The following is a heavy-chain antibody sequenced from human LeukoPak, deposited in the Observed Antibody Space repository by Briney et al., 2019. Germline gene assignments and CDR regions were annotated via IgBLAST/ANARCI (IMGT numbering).Heavy chain of an antibody. D-gene: IGHD3-22*01. CDR1: GFTVSRNY. J-gene: IGHJ4*02. CDR3: ARGAYYYDSSGYYPDFDY. CDR2: IYSGGST. V-gene: IGHV3-66*01. Sequence: GSLRLSCAASGFTVSRNYMSWVRQAPGKGLVWVSIIYSGGSTYYADSVKGRFTISRDIYKNTLYLQMNSLRAEDTAVYYCARGAYYYDSSGYYPDFDYWGQGTLVTVSS.